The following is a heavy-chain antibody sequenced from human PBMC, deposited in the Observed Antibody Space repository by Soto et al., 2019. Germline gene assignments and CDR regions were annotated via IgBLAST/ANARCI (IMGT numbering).Heavy chain of an antibody. D-gene: IGHD5-18*01. Sequence: QVQLQESGPGLVKPSQTLSLTCTVSGDSVSRCGYYWSWIRQHPGKGLEWIGNIYDSGTYYNPSLKSRLTISVDTSKNQFSLTLTSVTAADTAVYYCARATAMAGPDYWGQGTLVTVSS. CDR2: IYDSGT. J-gene: IGHJ4*02. CDR1: GDSVSRCGYY. V-gene: IGHV4-31*03. CDR3: ARATAMAGPDY.